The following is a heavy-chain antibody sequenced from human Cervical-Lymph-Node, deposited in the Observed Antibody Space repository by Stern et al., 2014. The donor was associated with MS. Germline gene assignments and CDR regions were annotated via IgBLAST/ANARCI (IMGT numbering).Heavy chain of an antibody. CDR3: AHIGLWFGGGYSFDI. CDR2: IHWDDDR. CDR1: GFSITTHGVG. V-gene: IGHV2-5*02. J-gene: IGHJ3*02. Sequence: ESGPTLLKPTQTLTLTCTFSGFSITTHGVGVGWIRQPPGKAPEWLALIHWDDDRRYSTSLQDRLSLTTDSSKNQVVLTMTNLDPVDTATYYCAHIGLWFGGGYSFDIWGQGTMVTVSS. D-gene: IGHD3-10*01.